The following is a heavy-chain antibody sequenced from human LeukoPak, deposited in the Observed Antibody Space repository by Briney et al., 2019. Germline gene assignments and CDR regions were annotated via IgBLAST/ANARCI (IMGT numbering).Heavy chain of an antibody. V-gene: IGHV4-34*01. CDR3: ARGRRGSGRKTNMDV. J-gene: IGHJ6*03. CDR2: INHSGST. Sequence: KPSETLSLTCAVYGGSFSGYYWSWIRQPPGKGLEWIGEINHSGSTNYNPSLKSRVTISVDTSKNQFSLKLSSVTAADTAVYYCARGRRGSGRKTNMDVWGKGTTVTVSS. CDR1: GGSFSGYY. D-gene: IGHD3-10*01.